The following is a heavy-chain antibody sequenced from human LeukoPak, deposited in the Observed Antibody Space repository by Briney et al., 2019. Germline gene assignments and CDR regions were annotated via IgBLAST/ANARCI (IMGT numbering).Heavy chain of an antibody. Sequence: KTGGSLRLSCTASGFTFGDYAMSWIRQAPGKGLEWVGFIRSKAYGGTTEYAASVKGRFTISRDDSKSIAYLQMNSLKTEDTAVYYCTRDEIVVVPAAMNYWGQGTLVTVSS. CDR2: IRSKAYGGTT. J-gene: IGHJ4*02. CDR3: TRDEIVVVPAAMNY. D-gene: IGHD2-2*01. CDR1: GFTFGDYA. V-gene: IGHV3-49*05.